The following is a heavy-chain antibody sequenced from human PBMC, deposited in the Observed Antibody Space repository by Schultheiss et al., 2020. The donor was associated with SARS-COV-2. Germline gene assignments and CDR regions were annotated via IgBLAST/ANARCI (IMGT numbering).Heavy chain of an antibody. Sequence: ASVKVSCKASGDTLSSSAISWVRQAPGQGLEWMGRINPNSGGTNYAQKFQGRVTMTRDTSISTAYIELSRLRSDDTAVYYCARASRHGWFDPWGQGTLVTVSS. CDR2: INPNSGGT. V-gene: IGHV1-2*06. CDR1: GDTLSSSA. J-gene: IGHJ5*02. CDR3: ARASRHGWFDP.